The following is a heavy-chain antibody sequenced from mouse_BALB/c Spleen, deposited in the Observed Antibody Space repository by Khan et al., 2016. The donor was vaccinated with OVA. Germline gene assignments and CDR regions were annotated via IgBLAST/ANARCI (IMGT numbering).Heavy chain of an antibody. CDR1: GFSLTNYG. CDR2: IWAGGST. V-gene: IGHV2-9*02. J-gene: IGHJ4*01. CDR3: ATSYYGKRYYAMDY. Sequence: QVQLKQSGPGPVAPSQSLSITCTVSGFSLTNYGVSWVRQPPGKGLEWLGVIWAGGSTNYNSALMSRLSISKDKSKSQVFLKMHSLQIDDTAMYYCATSYYGKRYYAMDYWGQGTSVTVSS. D-gene: IGHD2-1*01.